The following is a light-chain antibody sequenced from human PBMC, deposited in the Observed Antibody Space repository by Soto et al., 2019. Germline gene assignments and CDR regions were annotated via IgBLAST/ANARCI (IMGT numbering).Light chain of an antibody. Sequence: QSVLAQPPSASGSPGQSVTISCTGTSGDVGGYDYVSWYQQHPGKAPKLMIYEVTKRPLGVPDRFSGSESGNTASLTISGLQADDEADYYCCSYAGRYTYVFGSGTKVTVL. CDR1: SGDVGGYDY. J-gene: IGLJ1*01. V-gene: IGLV2-8*01. CDR3: CSYAGRYTYV. CDR2: EVT.